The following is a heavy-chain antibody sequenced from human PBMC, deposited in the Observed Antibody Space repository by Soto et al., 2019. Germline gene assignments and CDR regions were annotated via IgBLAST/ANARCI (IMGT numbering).Heavy chain of an antibody. D-gene: IGHD6-13*01. V-gene: IGHV1-69*13. J-gene: IGHJ4*02. CDR3: ARGGREYYSSSWLN. Sequence: GASVKVSCKASGGTFSSYAISWVRQAPGQGLEWMGGIIPIFGTANYAQKFQGRVTITADESTSTAYMELSSLRSEDTAVYYCARGGREYYSSSWLNWGQGTLVTVSS. CDR2: IIPIFGTA. CDR1: GGTFSSYA.